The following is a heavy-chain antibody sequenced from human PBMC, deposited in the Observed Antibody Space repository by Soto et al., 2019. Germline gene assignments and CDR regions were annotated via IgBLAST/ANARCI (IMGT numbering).Heavy chain of an antibody. CDR1: GGTFSSYA. J-gene: IGHJ6*02. Sequence: QVQLVQSGAEVKKPGSSVKVSCKASGGTFSSYAISWVRQAPGQGLEWMGGIIPIFGTANYAQKCQGRVTITADESTSTAYMELSSLRSGDTAVYYCARDSRLITMVRGVSSDGYYYYGMDVWGQGTTVTVSS. CDR2: IIPIFGTA. V-gene: IGHV1-69*01. D-gene: IGHD3-10*01. CDR3: ARDSRLITMVRGVSSDGYYYYGMDV.